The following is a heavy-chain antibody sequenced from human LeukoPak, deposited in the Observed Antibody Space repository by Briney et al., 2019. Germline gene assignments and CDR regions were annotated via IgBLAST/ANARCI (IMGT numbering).Heavy chain of an antibody. CDR3: ARGYDFWSGYYTPFDY. J-gene: IGHJ4*02. CDR2: IYYSGST. CDR1: GGSISSYY. Sequence: SETLSLTCTVSGGSISSYYWSWIRQPPGKGLEWIGYIYYSGSTNYNPSLKSRVTISVDTSKNQFSLKLSSVTAADTAVYYCARGYDFWSGYYTPFDYWGQGTLVTVSS. D-gene: IGHD3-3*01. V-gene: IGHV4-59*01.